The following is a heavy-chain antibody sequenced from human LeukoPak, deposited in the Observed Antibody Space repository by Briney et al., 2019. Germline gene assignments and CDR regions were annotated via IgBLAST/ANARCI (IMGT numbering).Heavy chain of an antibody. Sequence: GGSLRLSCAASGFTFSSYSMNWVRQAPGKGLEWVPSISSSSSYIYYADSVKGRFTISRDNAKNTLYLQMNSLRAEDTAVYYCARDPRIAAAADPYWGQGTLVTVSS. CDR1: GFTFSSYS. CDR2: ISSSSSYI. CDR3: ARDPRIAAAADPY. D-gene: IGHD6-13*01. V-gene: IGHV3-21*01. J-gene: IGHJ4*02.